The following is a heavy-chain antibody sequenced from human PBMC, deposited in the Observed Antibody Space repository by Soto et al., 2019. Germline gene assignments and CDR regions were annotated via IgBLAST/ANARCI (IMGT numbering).Heavy chain of an antibody. CDR1: GFTLNSAW. V-gene: IGHV3-15*01. Sequence: EVQLVESGGGLVKPGGSLRLSCAVSGFTLNSAWTSWVRQAPGKGLEWVGRIKNKIEGGTTDYAAPVKGRFTISRDDSKNTLYLQMNSLKTEDTAVYYCTTVNMVRGAKTSYYYFVDVWGKGTTVTVSS. J-gene: IGHJ6*04. CDR3: TTVNMVRGAKTSYYYFVDV. CDR2: IKNKIEGGTT. D-gene: IGHD3-10*01.